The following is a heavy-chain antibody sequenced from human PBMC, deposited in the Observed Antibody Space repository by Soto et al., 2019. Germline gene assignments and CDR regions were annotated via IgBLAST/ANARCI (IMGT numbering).Heavy chain of an antibody. CDR1: GVSFSGYY. V-gene: IGHV4-34*01. CDR2: INHSGST. D-gene: IGHD5-12*01. J-gene: IGHJ4*02. CDR3: ARGRVDIVATGYDD. Sequence: PSDTLSLTCAVYGVSFSGYYWSWILQPPGKGLEWIGEINHSGSTNYNPSLKSRVTISVDTSKNQFSLKLSSVTAADTAVYYCARGRVDIVATGYDDWGQGTLVTVSS.